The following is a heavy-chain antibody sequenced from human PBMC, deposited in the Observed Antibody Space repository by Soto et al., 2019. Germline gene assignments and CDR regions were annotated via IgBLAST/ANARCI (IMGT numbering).Heavy chain of an antibody. CDR1: GDSISSSSYY. D-gene: IGHD1-1*01. Sequence: PSETLSLTCTVSGDSISSSSYYWGWIRQPPGKGLEWIGTIYYSRSTYYNPSLKSRVTFSVDTSKNQFSLRLTSVTAADTAVYYCARRVQLERRGDAFDIWGQGTMVTVS. V-gene: IGHV4-39*01. J-gene: IGHJ3*02. CDR2: IYYSRST. CDR3: ARRVQLERRGDAFDI.